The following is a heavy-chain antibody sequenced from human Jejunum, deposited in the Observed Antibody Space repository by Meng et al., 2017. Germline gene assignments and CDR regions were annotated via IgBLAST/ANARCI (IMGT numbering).Heavy chain of an antibody. CDR1: GGYINKENW. CDR3: VRGEFAMLARFDF. Sequence: QVQLQESGPGLVKPSGTLSLTCAVSGGYINKENWWSWVRQSPERGLEWIGEIYNDGNTNYNPSLNRRVTMSVDESTNQMSLKLTSGTAADTAVYYCVRGEFAMLARFDFWGQGILVTVSS. D-gene: IGHD2-2*01. V-gene: IGHV4-4*02. J-gene: IGHJ4*02. CDR2: IYNDGNT.